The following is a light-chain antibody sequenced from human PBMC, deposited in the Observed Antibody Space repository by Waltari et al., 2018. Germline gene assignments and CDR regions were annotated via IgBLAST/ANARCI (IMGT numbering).Light chain of an antibody. Sequence: QSALTQPPSASGSPGQSVTISCTGTSSDVGGFAYVSWYQQHPGKVPRLMIYEVSKGPSGVPDRCSGSKSGNTASLTVSGLQVEDEADYYCSSFAGSSQMLFGGGTKLTVL. CDR1: SSDVGGFAY. J-gene: IGLJ2*01. V-gene: IGLV2-8*01. CDR2: EVS. CDR3: SSFAGSSQML.